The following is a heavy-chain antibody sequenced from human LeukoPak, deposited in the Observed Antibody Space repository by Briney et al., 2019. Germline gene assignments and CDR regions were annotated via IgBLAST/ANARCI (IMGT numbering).Heavy chain of an antibody. CDR3: ARATAFQLMGPCIS. D-gene: IGHD2-8*01. CDR1: GFTLSVYG. V-gene: IGHV3-74*01. J-gene: IGHJ5*02. Sequence: GGSLRLSCAVSGFTLSVYGMYWVRQGPGKRLLSVSRINPVGRIADYADSVTGRFTISRDNARNTLYLRMNSLRAEATGVYNCARATAFQLMGPCISWRRGVLVSVSS. CDR2: INPVGRIA.